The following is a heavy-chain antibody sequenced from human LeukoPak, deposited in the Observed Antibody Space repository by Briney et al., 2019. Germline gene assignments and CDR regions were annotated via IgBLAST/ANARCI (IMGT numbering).Heavy chain of an antibody. J-gene: IGHJ4*02. CDR1: GFTFSTYA. CDR2: ISYNGGTT. CDR3: AKLLGSSATGY. V-gene: IGHV3-23*01. Sequence: GGSLRLSCTASGFTFSTYAMIWVRQAPGKGLQWVSAISYNGGTTFVADSVKGRFTISRDNSKNTLYLQMHSLRAEDTAVYYCAKLLGSSATGYWGQGTLVTVSS. D-gene: IGHD2-15*01.